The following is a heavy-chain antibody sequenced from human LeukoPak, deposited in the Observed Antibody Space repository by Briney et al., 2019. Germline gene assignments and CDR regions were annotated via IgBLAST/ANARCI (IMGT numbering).Heavy chain of an antibody. CDR1: GYTFTGYY. CDR2: INPNSGGT. Sequence: ASVKVSCKASGYTFTGYYTHWVRQAPGQGLEWMGWINPNSGGTNYAQKFQGRVTMTRDTSISTAYMELSRLRSDDTAVYYCARDSYCSSTSCPQDYWGQGTLVTVSS. V-gene: IGHV1-2*02. D-gene: IGHD2-2*01. J-gene: IGHJ4*02. CDR3: ARDSYCSSTSCPQDY.